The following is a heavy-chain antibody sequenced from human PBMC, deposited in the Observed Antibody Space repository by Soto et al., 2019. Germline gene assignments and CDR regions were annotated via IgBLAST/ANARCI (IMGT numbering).Heavy chain of an antibody. Sequence: GASVKVSCKASGYTFTSYGISWVRQAPGQGLEWMGWISSYNGNTNYAQKFQGRVTMTTDTSTSTAYMEVTSLRSDDTAVYYCVKGSSSFRPYYFDYWGQGTLVTVSS. CDR1: GYTFTSYG. CDR3: VKGSSSFRPYYFDY. J-gene: IGHJ4*02. CDR2: ISSYNGNT. V-gene: IGHV1-18*01. D-gene: IGHD3-10*01.